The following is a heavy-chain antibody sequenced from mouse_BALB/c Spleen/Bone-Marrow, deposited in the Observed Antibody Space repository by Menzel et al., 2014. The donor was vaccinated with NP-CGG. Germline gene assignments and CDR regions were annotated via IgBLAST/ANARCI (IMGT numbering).Heavy chain of an antibody. Sequence: VQGVESGTVLARPGAAVKMSCKASGYTFSNYWMHWVKQRPGQGLEWIGNINPSTGYTEYNQKFRDKATLTADKSSSTAYMQLSSLTSEDSAVYYCTRDNHEAMDYWGQGTSVTVSS. CDR3: TRDNHEAMDY. CDR2: INPSTGYT. D-gene: IGHD1-3*01. V-gene: IGHV1-4*01. CDR1: GYTFSNYW. J-gene: IGHJ4*01.